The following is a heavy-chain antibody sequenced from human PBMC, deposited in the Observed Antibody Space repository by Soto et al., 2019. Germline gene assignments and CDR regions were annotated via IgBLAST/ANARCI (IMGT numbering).Heavy chain of an antibody. D-gene: IGHD4-17*01. CDR1: GGSIISGDYY. V-gene: IGHV4-31*11. CDR3: ARAAVATVTSLYYFDY. CDR2: IYYSGST. J-gene: IGHJ4*02. Sequence: SETLSLTCAVSGGSIISGDYYWSWIRQPPGKGLEWIGYIYYSGSTYYNPSLKSRVTISVDTSKNQFSLKLSSVTAADTAVYYCARAAVATVTSLYYFDYWGQGTLVTVSS.